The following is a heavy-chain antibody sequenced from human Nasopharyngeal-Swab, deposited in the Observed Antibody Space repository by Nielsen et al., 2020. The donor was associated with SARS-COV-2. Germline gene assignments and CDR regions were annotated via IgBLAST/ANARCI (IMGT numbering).Heavy chain of an antibody. CDR3: ARGTRGYSLYWYFDL. CDR1: GGTFSSYA. D-gene: IGHD3-22*01. Sequence: SVKVSCKASGGTFSSYAISWVRQAPGQGLEWMGGIIPIFGTANYAQKFQGRVTMTRDTSTSTVYMELSSLRSEDTAVYYCARGTRGYSLYWYFDLWGRGTLVTVSS. J-gene: IGHJ2*01. V-gene: IGHV1-69*05. CDR2: IIPIFGTA.